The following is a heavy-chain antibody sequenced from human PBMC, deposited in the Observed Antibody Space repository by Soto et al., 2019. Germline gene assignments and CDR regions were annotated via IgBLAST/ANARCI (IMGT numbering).Heavy chain of an antibody. V-gene: IGHV1-69*13. D-gene: IGHD3-9*01. CDR3: ARAENYDILTGYSYYFDY. Sequence: VASVKVSCKASGGTFSSYAISWVRQAPGQGLEWMGGIIPIFGTANYAQKFQGRVTITADESTSTAYMELRSLRSEDTAVYYCARAENYDILTGYSYYFDYWGQGNLVTVSS. CDR2: IIPIFGTA. CDR1: GGTFSSYA. J-gene: IGHJ4*02.